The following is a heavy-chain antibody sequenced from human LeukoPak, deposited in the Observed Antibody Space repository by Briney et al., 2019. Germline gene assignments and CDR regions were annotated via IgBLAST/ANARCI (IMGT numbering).Heavy chain of an antibody. Sequence: SQTLSLTCTVSGYSISSSYWSWIRQPAGKGLEWIGRFYTSGSANYNPSLKSRVSMSVDTSKNQLSLKLTSVTAADTAVYYCARGGGASPSDYWGQGILVTVSS. J-gene: IGHJ4*02. D-gene: IGHD2-2*01. V-gene: IGHV4-4*07. CDR2: FYTSGSA. CDR3: ARGGGASPSDY. CDR1: GYSISSSY.